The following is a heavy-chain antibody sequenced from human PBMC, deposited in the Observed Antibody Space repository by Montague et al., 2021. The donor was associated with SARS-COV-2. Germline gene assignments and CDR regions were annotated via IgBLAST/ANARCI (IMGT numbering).Heavy chain of an antibody. CDR3: ARADEKDLLSFGELLPLHY. D-gene: IGHD3-10*01. J-gene: IGHJ4*02. Sequence: SLRLSCATSGFTFSSYGMEWVRQAPGKGLEWVAAIWYDGSKKYYSDSLKGRFIISRDNSKNTLYLQLNTLRAGDTAVYYCARADEKDLLSFGELLPLHYWGQGTLVTVSS. V-gene: IGHV3-33*01. CDR2: IWYDGSKK. CDR1: GFTFSSYG.